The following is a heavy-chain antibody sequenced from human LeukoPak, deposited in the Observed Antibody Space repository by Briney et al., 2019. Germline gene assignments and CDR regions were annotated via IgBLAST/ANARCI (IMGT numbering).Heavy chain of an antibody. CDR1: GYTFSTYA. CDR3: ARDRSFSSPDAFDI. V-gene: IGHV1-69*05. D-gene: IGHD6-6*01. Sequence: GASVKVSCKASGYTFSTYALNWVRQAPGQGLEWMGGIIPIFGTANYAQKFQGRVTVTTDESTSTVYLELSSLRSEDTAVYYCARDRSFSSPDAFDIWGQGTMVTVSS. CDR2: IIPIFGTA. J-gene: IGHJ3*02.